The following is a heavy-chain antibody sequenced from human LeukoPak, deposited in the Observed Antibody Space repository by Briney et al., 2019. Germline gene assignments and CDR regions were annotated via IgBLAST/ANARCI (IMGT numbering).Heavy chain of an antibody. CDR1: GGAFSSYA. Sequence: SVKVSCKASGGAFSSYAISWVRQAPGQGLEWMGRIIPILGIANYAQKFQGRVTITADKSTSTAYMELSSLRSEDTAVYYCARDNDFWSGQSYWGQGTLVTVSS. CDR3: ARDNDFWSGQSY. CDR2: IIPILGIA. V-gene: IGHV1-69*04. J-gene: IGHJ4*02. D-gene: IGHD3-3*01.